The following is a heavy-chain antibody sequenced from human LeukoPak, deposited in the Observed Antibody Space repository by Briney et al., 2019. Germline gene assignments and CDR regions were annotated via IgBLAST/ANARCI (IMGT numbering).Heavy chain of an antibody. CDR3: AKGPKAYCSGGSCFADY. V-gene: IGHV3-23*01. CDR1: GFTFSSYA. J-gene: IGHJ4*02. D-gene: IGHD2-15*01. Sequence: GGSLRLSCVASGFTFSSYAMSWVCQAPGKGLEWVSAISGSGGSTYYADSVKGRFTISRDNSKNTLFLQMNSLRAEDTAVYYCAKGPKAYCSGGSCFADYWGQGNLVTVSS. CDR2: ISGSGGST.